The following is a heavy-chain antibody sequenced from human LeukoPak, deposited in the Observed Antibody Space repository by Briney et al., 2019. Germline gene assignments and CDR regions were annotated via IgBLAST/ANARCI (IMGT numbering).Heavy chain of an antibody. D-gene: IGHD6-13*01. CDR1: EFTVSSNY. CDR3: ARGSWGGFDY. Sequence: WGSLRLSCAASEFTVSSNYMSWVRQAPGKWLEWVSVIYSGGSTYYADSVKGRFTISRDNSKNTLYLQMNSLRAEDTAVYYCARGSWGGFDYWGQGTLVTVSS. J-gene: IGHJ4*02. CDR2: IYSGGST. V-gene: IGHV3-66*01.